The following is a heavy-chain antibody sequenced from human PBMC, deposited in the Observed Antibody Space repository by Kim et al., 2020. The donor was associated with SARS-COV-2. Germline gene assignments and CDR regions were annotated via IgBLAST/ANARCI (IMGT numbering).Heavy chain of an antibody. J-gene: IGHJ4*02. D-gene: IGHD3-22*01. CDR1: GFTFSSYA. V-gene: IGHV3-23*01. Sequence: GGSLRLSCAASGFTFSSYAMSWVRQAPGKGLEWVSAISGSGGSTYYADSVKGRFTISRDNSKNTLYLQMNSLRAEDTAVYYCANSGRRYYYDSSGYFFYWGQGTLVTVSS. CDR3: ANSGRRYYYDSSGYFFY. CDR2: ISGSGGST.